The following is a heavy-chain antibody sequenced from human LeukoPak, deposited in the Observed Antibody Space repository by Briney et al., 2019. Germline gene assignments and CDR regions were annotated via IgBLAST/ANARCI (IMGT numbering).Heavy chain of an antibody. CDR1: GDSVSSKTAA. J-gene: IGHJ5*02. D-gene: IGHD7-27*01. CDR2: TYYRSKWYD. Sequence: SRTLSLTCDISGDSVSSKTAAWNWIRQSPSRGLEWLGRTYYRSKWYDDYATSVKGRITINPDTSKNQFSLQLKSVTPEGRAVCYCAKDQLGPGGLANWFDPWGEGTRVTVPS. CDR3: AKDQLGPGGLANWFDP. V-gene: IGHV6-1*01.